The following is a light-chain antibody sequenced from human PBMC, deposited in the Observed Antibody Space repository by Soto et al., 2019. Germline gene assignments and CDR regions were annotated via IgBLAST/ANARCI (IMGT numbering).Light chain of an antibody. V-gene: IGLV1-40*01. Sequence: QSVLTQPPSVSAAPGQRVTISCAGSSSNIGAGYDVHWYQQLPGRAPQLLIDGNTNRPSGVPDRFSGYTSGTSAPRAIAGLQAEDEADYYCLSVDSSRSVVFGGGTELTVL. CDR3: LSVDSSRSVV. CDR2: GNT. CDR1: SSNIGAGYD. J-gene: IGLJ2*01.